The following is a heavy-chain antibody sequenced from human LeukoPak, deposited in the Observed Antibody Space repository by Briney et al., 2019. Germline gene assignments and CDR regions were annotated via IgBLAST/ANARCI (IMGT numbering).Heavy chain of an antibody. J-gene: IGHJ4*02. Sequence: TGGSLRLSCAASGFTFDDYAMHWVRQAPGKGLEWVSGISWNSGSIGYADSVKGRFTISRDNAKNTVFLQMNSLRVEDTAVYYCAKPSGSAFDFWGQGTLVTVSS. V-gene: IGHV3-9*01. CDR1: GFTFDDYA. CDR3: AKPSGSAFDF. D-gene: IGHD1-26*01. CDR2: ISWNSGSI.